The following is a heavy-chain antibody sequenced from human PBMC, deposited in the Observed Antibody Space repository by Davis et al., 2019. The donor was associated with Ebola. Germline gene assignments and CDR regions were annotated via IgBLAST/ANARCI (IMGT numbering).Heavy chain of an antibody. CDR2: IIPMLRIA. CDR1: GGTFSIYA. Sequence: AASVKVSCKASGGTFSIYAINWVRQAPGQGLEWMGGIIPMLRIANYAQKFQGRVTVTRDTSTTTVYMDLSSLRSEDTALYYCTTPGGQDSGYDVFDIWGQGTMVTVSS. D-gene: IGHD5-12*01. J-gene: IGHJ3*02. V-gene: IGHV1-69*10. CDR3: TTPGGQDSGYDVFDI.